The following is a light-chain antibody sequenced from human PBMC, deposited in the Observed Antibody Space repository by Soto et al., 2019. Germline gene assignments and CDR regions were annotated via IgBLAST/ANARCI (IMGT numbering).Light chain of an antibody. V-gene: IGKV1-5*03. Sequence: IQMTQSPSTLSASVGDTVTITCRASESIYSWLAWYKQIPGKAPQRLIYKTSTLQGGVPSRFSGSGSGAEYTLTISSLQPDDFATSFCQESNTNSRTFGQGT. CDR1: ESIYSW. J-gene: IGKJ1*01. CDR2: KTS. CDR3: QESNTNSRT.